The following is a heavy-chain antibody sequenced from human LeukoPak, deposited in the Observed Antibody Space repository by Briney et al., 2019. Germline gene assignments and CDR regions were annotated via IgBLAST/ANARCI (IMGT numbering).Heavy chain of an antibody. J-gene: IGHJ4*02. CDR1: GGSISSYY. CDR3: ARGRVNYDILTGLDY. Sequence: SETLSLTCTVSGGSISSYYWSWIRQPPGKGLEWIGYIYYSGSTNYNPSLKSRVTISVDTSKNQFSLKVTSVTAADTAVYYCARGRVNYDILTGLDYWGQGTLVTVSS. CDR2: IYYSGST. V-gene: IGHV4-59*12. D-gene: IGHD3-9*01.